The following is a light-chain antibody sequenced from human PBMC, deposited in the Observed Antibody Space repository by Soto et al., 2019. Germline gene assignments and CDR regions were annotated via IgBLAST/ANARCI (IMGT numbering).Light chain of an antibody. CDR2: KAS. V-gene: IGKV1-5*03. J-gene: IGKJ1*01. CDR1: QSISTY. CDR3: QQVNSYPLT. Sequence: DIKMSQSPSSVSASVGDRVTITCRASQSISTYLNWYQQKPGKAPKLLIYKASSLESGVPSRFSGSGSGTEFTLTVSSLQPDDFATYYCQQVNSYPLTFGQGTKV.